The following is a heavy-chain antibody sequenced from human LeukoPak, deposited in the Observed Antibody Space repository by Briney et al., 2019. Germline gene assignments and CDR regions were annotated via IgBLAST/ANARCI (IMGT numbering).Heavy chain of an antibody. V-gene: IGHV1-2*02. D-gene: IGHD3-3*01. J-gene: IGHJ5*02. Sequence: GASVKVSCKASRYTFTGYYMHWVRQAPGQGLEWMGWINPNSGGTNYAQKFQGRVTMTRDTSISTAYMELSRLRSDDTAVYYCARTIFGVVTHSKGWFDPWGQGTLVTVSS. CDR1: RYTFTGYY. CDR3: ARTIFGVVTHSKGWFDP. CDR2: INPNSGGT.